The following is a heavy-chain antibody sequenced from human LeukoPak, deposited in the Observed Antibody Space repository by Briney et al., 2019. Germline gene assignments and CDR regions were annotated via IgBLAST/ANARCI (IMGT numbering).Heavy chain of an antibody. CDR1: GFTFSSYA. CDR3: AKAPPEKYCSSTSCPYYYYYYYMDV. D-gene: IGHD2-2*01. J-gene: IGHJ6*03. Sequence: GGALRLSCAASGFTFSSYAMSWGRQAPGKGLEWVSAICGSGGSTYYADSVKGRFTISRDNSKNTLYLQMNSLRAEDTAVYYCAKAPPEKYCSSTSCPYYYYYYYMDVWGKGTTVTVSS. CDR2: ICGSGGST. V-gene: IGHV3-23*01.